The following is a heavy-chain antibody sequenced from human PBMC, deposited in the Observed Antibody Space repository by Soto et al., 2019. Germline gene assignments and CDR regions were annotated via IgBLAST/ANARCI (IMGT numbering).Heavy chain of an antibody. CDR3: ARLDTIFGVVTRYGMDV. CDR2: IYPGDSDT. V-gene: IGHV5-51*01. Sequence: GESLKISCKGSGYSFTSYWIDWVRQMPGKGLEWMGIIYPGDSDTRYSPSFQGQVTISADKSISTAYLQWSSLKASDTAMYYCARLDTIFGVVTRYGMDVWGQGTTVTVSS. D-gene: IGHD3-3*01. CDR1: GYSFTSYW. J-gene: IGHJ6*02.